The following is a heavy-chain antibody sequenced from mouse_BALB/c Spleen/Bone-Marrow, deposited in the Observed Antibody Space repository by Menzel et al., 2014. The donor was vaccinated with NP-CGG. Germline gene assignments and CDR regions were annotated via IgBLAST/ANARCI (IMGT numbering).Heavy chain of an antibody. CDR3: ARQIYFPYFDY. CDR1: GFTFSSYT. Sequence: EVKLMESGGGLMQPGGSLKLSCAASGFTFSSYTMSWVRQTPEKRLEWVAYISNGGGSTYYPDTVKGRFTISRDNAKNTLYLQMSSLKSEDTAMYYCARQIYFPYFDYWGQGTTLTVSS. CDR2: ISNGGGST. D-gene: IGHD2-1*01. J-gene: IGHJ2*01. V-gene: IGHV5-12-2*01.